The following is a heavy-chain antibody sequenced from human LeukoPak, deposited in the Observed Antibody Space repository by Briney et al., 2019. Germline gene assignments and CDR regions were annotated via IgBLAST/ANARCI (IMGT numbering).Heavy chain of an antibody. CDR2: IYYSGST. V-gene: IGHV4-31*03. Sequence: PSETLSLTCTVSGGSISSGGYYWSWIRQHQGKGLEWIGYIYYSGSTYYNPSLKSRVTISVDTSKNQFSLKLSSVTAADTAVYYCARSYLADLDYWGQGTLVTVSS. J-gene: IGHJ4*02. CDR1: GGSISSGGYY. D-gene: IGHD3-10*01. CDR3: ARSYLADLDY.